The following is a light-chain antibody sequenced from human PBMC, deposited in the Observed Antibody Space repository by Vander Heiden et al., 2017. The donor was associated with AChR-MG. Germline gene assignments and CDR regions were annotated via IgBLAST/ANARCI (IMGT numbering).Light chain of an antibody. CDR1: RSNIGAGYD. V-gene: IGLV1-40*01. J-gene: IGLJ2*01. CDR2: GNS. Sequence: QSVLTQPPSVSGAPGQGVTISCTGSRSNIGAGYDVHWYQVLPGTAPKLLIYGNSHRPSGVPDRFSGSKSATSASLAIAGLQAEDEADYYCQSFDSRLSGHVVFGGGTRLTVL. CDR3: QSFDSRLSGHVV.